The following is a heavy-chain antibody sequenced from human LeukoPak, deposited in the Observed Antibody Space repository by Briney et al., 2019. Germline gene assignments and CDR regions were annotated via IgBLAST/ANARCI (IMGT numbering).Heavy chain of an antibody. CDR3: ARHSFLEWLLYFAFDI. V-gene: IGHV4-39*01. CDR1: GGSISSSRYY. CDR2: IYYSGST. Sequence: SETLSLTCTVSGGSISSSRYYWGWIRQPPGKGLEWIGSIYYSGSTYYNPSLKSRVTISVDTSKNQFSLKLSSVTAADTSVYYCARHSFLEWLLYFAFDIWGQGTMVTVSS. J-gene: IGHJ3*02. D-gene: IGHD3-3*02.